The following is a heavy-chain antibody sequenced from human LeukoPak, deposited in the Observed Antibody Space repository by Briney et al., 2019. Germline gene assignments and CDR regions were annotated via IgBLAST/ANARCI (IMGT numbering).Heavy chain of an antibody. CDR1: GFTFNNYV. CDR2: FRYDGNHE. CDR3: AKDRANAWSSDY. J-gene: IGHJ4*02. V-gene: IGHV3-30*02. D-gene: IGHD3-10*01. Sequence: HPGGSLRLSCAASGFTFNNYVIHWVRQPPGKGLGWVAFFRYDGNHEYYADSVKGRFTISRDNSKNTLFLQMNSLRADDTAVYYCAKDRANAWSSDYWGQGTLVTVAS.